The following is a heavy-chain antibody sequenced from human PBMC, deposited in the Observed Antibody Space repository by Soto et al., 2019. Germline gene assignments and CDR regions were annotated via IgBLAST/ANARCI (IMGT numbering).Heavy chain of an antibody. V-gene: IGHV1-69*12. J-gene: IGHJ5*02. CDR3: ARDRGPSSGYYPYWFDP. CDR1: GGTFSSYA. CDR2: IIPIFGTA. D-gene: IGHD3-22*01. Sequence: QVQLVQSGAEVKKPGSSVKVSCKASGGTFSSYAITWVRQAPERGLEWMGGIIPIFGTANYAQKFQARVTITADESTSTAYMELSSLTSEDTAVYYCARDRGPSSGYYPYWFDPWGQGTLVTVSS.